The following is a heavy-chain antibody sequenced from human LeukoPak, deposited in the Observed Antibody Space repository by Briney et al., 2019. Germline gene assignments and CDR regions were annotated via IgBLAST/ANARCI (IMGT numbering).Heavy chain of an antibody. J-gene: IGHJ6*03. D-gene: IGHD3-22*01. Sequence: PSETQSLTCTVSGSSISSYYWSWIRQPAGKGLEWIGRIYTSGSTNYNPSLKSRVTMSVDTSKNQFSLKLSSVTAADTAVYYCANLVRDYYDSSGKRYYYYYMDVWGKGTTVTVSS. V-gene: IGHV4-4*07. CDR3: ANLVRDYYDSSGKRYYYYYMDV. CDR1: GSSISSYY. CDR2: IYTSGST.